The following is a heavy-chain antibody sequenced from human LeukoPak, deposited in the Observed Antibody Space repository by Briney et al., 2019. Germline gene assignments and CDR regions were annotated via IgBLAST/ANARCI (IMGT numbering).Heavy chain of an antibody. CDR2: ISYDGSNK. D-gene: IGHD2-15*01. CDR3: ALDSNRYCSGATCHKFDC. J-gene: IGHJ4*02. Sequence: GGSLRLSCAASGFTFSSYAMHWVRQAPGKGLEWVAVISYDGSNKYYADSVKGRFTISRDNAKNSLYLQMNSLRAEDTAVYYCALDSNRYCSGATCHKFDCWGQETLVTVSS. V-gene: IGHV3-30-3*01. CDR1: GFTFSSYA.